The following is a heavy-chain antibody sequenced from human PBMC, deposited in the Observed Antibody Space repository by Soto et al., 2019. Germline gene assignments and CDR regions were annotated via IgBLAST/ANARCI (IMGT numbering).Heavy chain of an antibody. D-gene: IGHD6-19*01. CDR3: ARVDVAGQYYYYGMDV. J-gene: IGHJ6*02. CDR2: ISYDVTYK. Sequence: QVQLVESGGGVVQPGRSLRLSCAASGFTFSSYAMHWVRQAPGKGLEWVAVISYDVTYKYYAESVKGRFTISRDNSKNTLYRQMNSLRAEDTAVYYCARVDVAGQYYYYGMDVWGQGTTVTVSS. V-gene: IGHV3-30-3*01. CDR1: GFTFSSYA.